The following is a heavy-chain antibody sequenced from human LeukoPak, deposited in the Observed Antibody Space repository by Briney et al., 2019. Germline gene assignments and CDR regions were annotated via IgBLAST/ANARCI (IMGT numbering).Heavy chain of an antibody. CDR3: ARTTEGGYTYNYFYYYYMDV. V-gene: IGHV4-4*07. Sequence: SSETLSLTCTVSGGSISSYYWSWIRQPAGKGLEWIGRIYTSGSTNYNPSLKSRVTMSVDTSKNQFSLKLSSVTAADTAVYYCARTTEGGYTYNYFYYYYMDVWGKGTTVTISS. CDR1: GGSISSYY. J-gene: IGHJ6*03. D-gene: IGHD5-18*01. CDR2: IYTSGST.